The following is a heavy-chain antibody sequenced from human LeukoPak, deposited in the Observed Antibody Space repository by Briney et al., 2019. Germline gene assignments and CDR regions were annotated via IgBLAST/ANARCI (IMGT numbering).Heavy chain of an antibody. J-gene: IGHJ6*02. Sequence: GGSLRLSCAASGFTFSTYVMHWVRQDPGKGLQWVAVILYDGSNRYFADSVKGRFIISRDNSKNTLYLQMNSLTAEDTAVYYCARVVAGSVYNSGMDVWGQGSTVTVSS. CDR1: GFTFSTYV. CDR2: ILYDGSNR. D-gene: IGHD3-10*01. V-gene: IGHV3-30*01. CDR3: ARVVAGSVYNSGMDV.